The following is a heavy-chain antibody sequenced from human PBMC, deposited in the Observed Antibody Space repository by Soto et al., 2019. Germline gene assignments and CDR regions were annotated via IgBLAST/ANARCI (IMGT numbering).Heavy chain of an antibody. J-gene: IGHJ6*02. Sequence: GGSLRLSCAASGFTFSSYAMHWVRQAPGKGLEWMAVISYDGNNKYYADSVKGRFTISRDNSKNTLYLQMNSLRAEDTAVYYCARDGYCSGGSCYYYHYGMDVWGQGTTVTVSS. CDR2: ISYDGNNK. CDR3: ARDGYCSGGSCYYYHYGMDV. D-gene: IGHD2-15*01. V-gene: IGHV3-30-3*01. CDR1: GFTFSSYA.